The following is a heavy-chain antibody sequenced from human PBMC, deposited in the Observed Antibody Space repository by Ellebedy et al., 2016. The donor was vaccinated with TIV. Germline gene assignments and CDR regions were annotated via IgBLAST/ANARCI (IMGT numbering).Heavy chain of an antibody. J-gene: IGHJ4*02. V-gene: IGHV3-15*01. CDR1: GFTFSDAW. CDR2: IKKKTNGGTA. CDR3: AKDRWDNSWYHPDY. D-gene: IGHD6-13*01. Sequence: GGSLRLSXAASGFTFSDAWMSWVRQAPGKGLEWVGRIKKKTNGGTADYAAPVKGRFTISRDNSKNMLYLQMNSLRAEDTAVYYCAKDRWDNSWYHPDYWGQGTLVTVSS.